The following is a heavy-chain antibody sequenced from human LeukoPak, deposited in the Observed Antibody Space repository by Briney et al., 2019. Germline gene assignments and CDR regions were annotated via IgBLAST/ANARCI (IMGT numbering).Heavy chain of an antibody. CDR2: ISWNSGSL. V-gene: IGHV3-9*01. J-gene: IGHJ4*02. D-gene: IGHD6-19*01. CDR3: AKAVSGTHFDD. CDR1: GFTFEDYA. Sequence: GGSLRLSCAASGFTFEDYAMHWVRRAPGKDLEWVSSISWNSGSLGYADSVKGRFTISRDNTKNSLYLQMNSLSDEDTAFYYCAKAVSGTHFDDWGQGTLVTVSS.